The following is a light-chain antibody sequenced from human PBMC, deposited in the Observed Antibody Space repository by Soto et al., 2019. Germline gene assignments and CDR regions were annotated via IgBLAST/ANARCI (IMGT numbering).Light chain of an antibody. CDR2: RNN. Sequence: QSVLTQPPSASGTPGQRVTISCSGSSSNIGSNYVYWYQQLPGTAPKLLIYRNNQRPSGVPDRFSGSKSGTSASLAINGLRSEDEADYYCAAWDDSLSAHVVFGGGTKVTVL. CDR3: AAWDDSLSAHVV. CDR1: SSNIGSNY. V-gene: IGLV1-47*01. J-gene: IGLJ2*01.